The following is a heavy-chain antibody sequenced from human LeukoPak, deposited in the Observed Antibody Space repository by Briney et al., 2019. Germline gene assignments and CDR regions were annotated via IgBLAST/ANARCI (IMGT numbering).Heavy chain of an antibody. CDR3: ARERAYDILTGYPLFYFDY. CDR1: GFTVSSNY. V-gene: IGHV3-53*01. J-gene: IGHJ4*02. D-gene: IGHD3-9*01. CDR2: IYSGGST. Sequence: GGSLRLSCAASGFTVSSNYMSWVRQAPGKGLEWVSVIYSGGSTYYADSVKGRFTISRDNSKNTLYLQMNSLRAEDTAVYYCARERAYDILTGYPLFYFDYWGQGTLVTVSS.